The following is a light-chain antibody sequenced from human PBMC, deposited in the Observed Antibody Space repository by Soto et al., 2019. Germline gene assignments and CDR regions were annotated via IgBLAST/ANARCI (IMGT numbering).Light chain of an antibody. Sequence: DIQMTQSPSSLSASVGDRVTITCRASQGISNYLARYQQKPGKVPKLLIYAASTLQSVVPSRFSGNGSGTDFTLTIISLQTEDVATYYCQKYNIAPPLTFGGGTKVEIK. CDR1: QGISNY. V-gene: IGKV1-27*01. CDR3: QKYNIAPPLT. CDR2: AAS. J-gene: IGKJ4*01.